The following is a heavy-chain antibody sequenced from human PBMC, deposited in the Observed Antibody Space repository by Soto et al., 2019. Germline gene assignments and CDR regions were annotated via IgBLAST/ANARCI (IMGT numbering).Heavy chain of an antibody. Sequence: GGSLRLSCSVSGFTLSSYAMHWVRQAPGKGLEYAASISSNGGSTYYADSVKGRFIISRDNSTNTLYLQMSSLRAEDTAVYYCVKDRYVDYWGQGALVTVSS. CDR1: GFTLSSYA. CDR3: VKDRYVDY. J-gene: IGHJ4*02. CDR2: ISSNGGST. V-gene: IGHV3-64D*06.